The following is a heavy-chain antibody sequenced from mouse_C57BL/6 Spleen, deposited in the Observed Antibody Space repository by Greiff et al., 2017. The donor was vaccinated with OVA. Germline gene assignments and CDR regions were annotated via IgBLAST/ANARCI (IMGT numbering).Heavy chain of an antibody. V-gene: IGHV1-15*01. J-gene: IGHJ1*03. D-gene: IGHD1-1*01. Sequence: QVQLQQSGAELVRPGASVTLSCKASGYTFTDYEMHWVKQTPVHGLEWIGAIDPETGGTAYNQKFKGKAILTADKSSSTAYVELRSLTSEDSAVYYCTISYYYGPHWYFDVWSTGTTVTVSS. CDR1: GYTFTDYE. CDR2: IDPETGGT. CDR3: TISYYYGPHWYFDV.